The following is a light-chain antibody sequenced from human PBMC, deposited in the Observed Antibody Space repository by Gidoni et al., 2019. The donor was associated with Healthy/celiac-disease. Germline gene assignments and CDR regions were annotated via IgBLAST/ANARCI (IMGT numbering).Light chain of an antibody. V-gene: IGLV2-14*01. J-gene: IGLJ2*01. CDR1: SSDVGGYNY. CDR2: EVS. CDR3: SSYTSSSTV. Sequence: QSALTQPASVSGSPGQSITISRTGTSSDVGGYNYVPWYQQHPGKAPKLMIYEVSHRPSGVSNRFSGSKSGNTASLTISGLQAEDEADYYCSSYTSSSTVFGGGTKLTVL.